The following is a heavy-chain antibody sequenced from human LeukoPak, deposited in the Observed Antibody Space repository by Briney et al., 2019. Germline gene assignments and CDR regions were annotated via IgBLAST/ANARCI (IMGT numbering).Heavy chain of an antibody. CDR2: IYYDGSNQ. CDR3: ATDRNSGKYYDY. V-gene: IGHV3-33*01. D-gene: IGHD1-26*01. CDR1: GLRFRNYG. Sequence: GGSLRLSCVVSGLRFRNYGMHWVRQAPGKGLEWVAVIYYDGSNQYCADSVKGRFTVSRDNAKNTLYLQMDSLRAEDTVVYYCATDRNSGKYYDYWGQGTLVTVSS. J-gene: IGHJ4*02.